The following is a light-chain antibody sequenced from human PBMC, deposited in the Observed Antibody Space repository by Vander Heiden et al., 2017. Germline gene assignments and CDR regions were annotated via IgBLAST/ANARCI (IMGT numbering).Light chain of an antibody. Sequence: SYELTQPPSVSVSPGQTARITCSGDALPKQYAYWYQQKPDQAPVLVIYKDSERPSGIPERFACHSAGTTVKSNIRGVQAEEEAYYCGQSEGSSGTYVVFGSGTKVTVL. V-gene: IGLV3-25*02. CDR1: ALPKQY. CDR2: KDS. J-gene: IGLJ6*01. CDR3: QSEGSSGTYVV.